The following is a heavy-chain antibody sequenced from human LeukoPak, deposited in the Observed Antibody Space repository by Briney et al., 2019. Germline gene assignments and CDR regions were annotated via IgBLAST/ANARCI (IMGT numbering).Heavy chain of an antibody. D-gene: IGHD3-16*02. CDR3: ARSDIWGSYRFLDY. V-gene: IGHV4-59*08. CDR1: GASMSNFY. J-gene: IGHJ4*01. CDR2: MVYSGRN. Sequence: SETLSLTCTVSGASMSNFYWSWVRQAPGQGREWVGYMVYSGRNNQKPSLRSGVTISVDTSKNQGSLKLSSVTAADTAVYYCARSDIWGSYRFLDYWGQGILVTVSS.